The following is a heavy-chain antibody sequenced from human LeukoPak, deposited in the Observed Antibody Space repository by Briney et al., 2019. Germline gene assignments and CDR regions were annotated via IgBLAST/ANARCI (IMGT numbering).Heavy chain of an antibody. CDR1: GFTFSSYG. J-gene: IGHJ3*02. CDR2: ISYDGCNK. Sequence: PGGSLRLSCAASGFTFSSYGMHWVRQAPGKGLEWVAVISYDGCNKYYADSVKGRFTISRDNSKNTLYLQMNSLRAEDTAVYYCATQRPFDWFGTPVAFDIWGQGTMVTVSS. V-gene: IGHV3-30*03. D-gene: IGHD3-9*01. CDR3: ATQRPFDWFGTPVAFDI.